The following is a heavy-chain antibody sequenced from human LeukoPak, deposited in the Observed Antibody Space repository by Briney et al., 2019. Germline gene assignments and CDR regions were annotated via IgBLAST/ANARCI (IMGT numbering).Heavy chain of an antibody. Sequence: ASVKVSCKASGYTFTSYYMHWVRQAPGQGLEWMGIINPSGGSTSYAQKFQGRVTMTRDTFTSTVYMELSSLRSEDTAVYYCARVATQAQGYPEGIDYWGQGTLVTVSS. CDR2: INPSGGST. CDR1: GYTFTSYY. V-gene: IGHV1-46*01. D-gene: IGHD5-12*01. J-gene: IGHJ4*02. CDR3: ARVATQAQGYPEGIDY.